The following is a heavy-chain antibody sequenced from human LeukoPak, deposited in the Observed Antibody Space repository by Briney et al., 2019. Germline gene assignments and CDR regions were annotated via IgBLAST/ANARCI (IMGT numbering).Heavy chain of an antibody. CDR2: IYYSGST. CDR1: GGSISSYY. CDR3: ARASGWYERGPDHYYYYMDV. V-gene: IGHV4-59*01. D-gene: IGHD6-19*01. J-gene: IGHJ6*03. Sequence: SETLSLTCTVSGGSISSYYWSWIRQPPGKGLEWIGYIYYSGSTNYNPSLKSRVTISVKTSKNQFSLKLSSVTAADTAVYYCARASGWYERGPDHYYYYMDVWGKGTTVTVSS.